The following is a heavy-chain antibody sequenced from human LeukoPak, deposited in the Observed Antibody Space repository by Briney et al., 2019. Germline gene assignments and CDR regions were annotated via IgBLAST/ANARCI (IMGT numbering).Heavy chain of an antibody. V-gene: IGHV4-39*01. CDR3: ASVDTAMVMGVRY. Sequence: SETLSLTCTDSGGSISSSSYYWGWIRQPPGKGLEWIGSIYYSGSTYYNPSLKSRVTISVDTSKNQFSLKLSSVTAADTAVYYCASVDTAMVMGVRYWGQGTLVTVSS. CDR2: IYYSGST. J-gene: IGHJ4*02. D-gene: IGHD5-18*01. CDR1: GGSISSSSYY.